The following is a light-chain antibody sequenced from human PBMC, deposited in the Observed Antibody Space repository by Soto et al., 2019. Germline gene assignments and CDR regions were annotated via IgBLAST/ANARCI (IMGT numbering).Light chain of an antibody. J-gene: IGKJ5*01. Sequence: MMMTQSRATLSVSPGARVPLSCRTSHSVNSHVAWYQQKPGQAPRLLLYGASTRATGIPVRFSGSGFGTEFTLTISSLQSEDFAVYYCQQYKNWPLFGQGTRLEI. CDR1: HSVNSH. V-gene: IGKV3-15*01. CDR2: GAS. CDR3: QQYKNWPL.